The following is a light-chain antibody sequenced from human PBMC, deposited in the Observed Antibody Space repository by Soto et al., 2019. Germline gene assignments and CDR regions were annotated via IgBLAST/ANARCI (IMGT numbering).Light chain of an antibody. V-gene: IGKV3-11*02. CDR3: QQRGNWPIT. CDR2: DAS. CDR1: QSISTY. J-gene: IGKJ5*01. Sequence: EIVLTQSPATLSLSPGERATLSCRASQSISTYLAWYQQKPGQTPRLLIYDASNRATGIPAKFSGSGSGRDFTLTISSLEPEDFAVYCCQQRGNWPITFGQGTRLDFK.